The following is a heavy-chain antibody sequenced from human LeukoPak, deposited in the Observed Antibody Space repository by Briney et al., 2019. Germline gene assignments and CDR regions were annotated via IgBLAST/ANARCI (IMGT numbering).Heavy chain of an antibody. Sequence: GGSLRLSCAASGFTFSSFSISWARQPPGKGREWVAYIKQDGSDTTYVDSVKGRFTISRDNAKNSLYLQMNSQRAEDTAVYYCARDRSVRYFDWTHLGYYYYYYRDVWGKGNTVTVSS. CDR2: IKQDGSDT. CDR1: GFTFSSFS. CDR3: ARDRSVRYFDWTHLGYYYYYYRDV. J-gene: IGHJ6*03. V-gene: IGHV3-7*01. D-gene: IGHD3-9*01.